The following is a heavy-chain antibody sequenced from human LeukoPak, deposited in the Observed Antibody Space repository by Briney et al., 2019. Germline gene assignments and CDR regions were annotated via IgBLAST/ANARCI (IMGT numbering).Heavy chain of an antibody. CDR3: ARDFGAYVDATMGYVGRFDS. CDR1: GFTFSSYW. Sequence: GGSLRLSCAATGFTFSSYWMSWVRQAPGKGLEWVANIKQDGSEKYYVDSVKGRFTISRDNAKNSQYLQMNGLRAEDTAVYFCARDFGAYVDATMGYVGRFDSWGQGTLVTVSS. J-gene: IGHJ4*02. CDR2: IKQDGSEK. V-gene: IGHV3-7*01. D-gene: IGHD5-18*01.